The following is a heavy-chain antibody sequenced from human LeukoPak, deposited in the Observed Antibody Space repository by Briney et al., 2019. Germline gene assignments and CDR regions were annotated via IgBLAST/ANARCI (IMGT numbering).Heavy chain of an antibody. D-gene: IGHD1-1*01. CDR2: INHSGST. J-gene: IGHJ2*01. V-gene: IGHV4-34*01. CDR1: GGSFSGYY. CDR3: ASNRRRYWYFDL. Sequence: SETLPLTCAVYGGSFSGYYRSWIRQPPGKGLEWIGEINHSGSTNYNPSLKSRVTISVDTSKNQFSLKLSSVTAADTAVYYCASNRRRYWYFDLWGRGTLVTVSS.